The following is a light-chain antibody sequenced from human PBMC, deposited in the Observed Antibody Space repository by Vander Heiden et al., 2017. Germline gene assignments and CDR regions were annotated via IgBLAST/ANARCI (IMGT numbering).Light chain of an antibody. CDR1: SSNIGNNA. V-gene: IGLV1-36*01. Sequence: QSVLTQPPSVSEAPRKRVTISCSGSSSNIGNNAVNWYQQLPGKAPKLLIYYNDLLPSGVSDRFSGSKSGTSASLAISGLQSEDEADYYCAAWDDSLNGVLFGGGTKLTVL. CDR2: YND. J-gene: IGLJ2*01. CDR3: AAWDDSLNGVL.